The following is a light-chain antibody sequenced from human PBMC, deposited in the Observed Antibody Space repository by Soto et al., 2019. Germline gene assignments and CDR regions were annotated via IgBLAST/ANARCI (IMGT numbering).Light chain of an antibody. J-gene: IGKJ1*01. V-gene: IGKV3-11*01. CDR1: QSVSSY. CDR2: DAS. CDR3: QQRSNWPRWT. Sequence: IVLTQSPATLSLSPGERATLSCRASQSVSSYLAWYQQKPGQAPRLLIYDASNRATGIPARFSGSGSGTDFTLTISSLEPEDFAVYYCQQRSNWPRWTFGQGTKVDIK.